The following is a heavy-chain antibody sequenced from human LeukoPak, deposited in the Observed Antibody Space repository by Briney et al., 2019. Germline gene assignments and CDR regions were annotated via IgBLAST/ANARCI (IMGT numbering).Heavy chain of an antibody. V-gene: IGHV3-74*01. D-gene: IGHD6-13*01. CDR1: RFTFSSYW. J-gene: IGHJ4*02. Sequence: GGSLRLSCADSRFTFSSYWMHWVRQAPGKGLVWVSRINSDGSSTSYADSVEGRFTISRDNAKNTLYLQMNSLRAEDTAVYYCARASSSWSHHTLWGQGTLVTVSS. CDR3: ARASSSWSHHTL. CDR2: INSDGSST.